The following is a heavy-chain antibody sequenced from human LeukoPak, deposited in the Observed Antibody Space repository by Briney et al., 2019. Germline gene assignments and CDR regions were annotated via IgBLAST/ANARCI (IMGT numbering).Heavy chain of an antibody. V-gene: IGHV1-69*04. J-gene: IGHJ3*02. Sequence: ASVKVSCKASGGTFSSYAISWVRQAPGQGLEWMGRIIPIFGIANYAQKFQGRVTITADKSTSTAYMELSSLRSEDTAVYYCAADSSGWSDAFDIWGQGTMVTVSS. D-gene: IGHD6-19*01. CDR1: GGTFSSYA. CDR3: AADSSGWSDAFDI. CDR2: IIPIFGIA.